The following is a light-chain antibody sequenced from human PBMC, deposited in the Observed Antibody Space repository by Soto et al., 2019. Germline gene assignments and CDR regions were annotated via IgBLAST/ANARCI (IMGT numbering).Light chain of an antibody. V-gene: IGLV2-8*01. CDR1: SSDVGGYNY. Sequence: QSALTQPPSASGSPGQSVTISCTGTSSDVGGYNYVSWYQQHPGKAPKLMISEVSKRPSGVPDRFSGSKSGNTASLTVSGLQAEYEADYYCSSFAGNNNLVFGGATKLTVL. CDR3: SSFAGNNNLV. J-gene: IGLJ2*01. CDR2: EVS.